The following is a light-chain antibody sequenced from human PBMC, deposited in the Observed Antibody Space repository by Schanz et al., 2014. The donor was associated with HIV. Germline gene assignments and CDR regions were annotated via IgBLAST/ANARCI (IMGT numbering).Light chain of an antibody. CDR1: QSVSSN. CDR2: GAS. Sequence: EIVMTQSPATLSVSPGERATLSCRASQSVSSNLAWYQQKPGQTPRLVIYGASTRATGIPARFSGSGSGTEFTLIISSLQSEDFAVYYCQQYGSSPLFTFGPGTKVDLK. J-gene: IGKJ3*01. V-gene: IGKV3-15*01. CDR3: QQYGSSPLFT.